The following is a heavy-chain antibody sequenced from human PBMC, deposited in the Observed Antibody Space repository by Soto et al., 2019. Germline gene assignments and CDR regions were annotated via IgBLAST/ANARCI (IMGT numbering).Heavy chain of an antibody. V-gene: IGHV4-59*08. D-gene: IGHD6-19*01. CDR1: GGSISSYY. J-gene: IGHJ5*02. Sequence: SETLSLTCTVSGGSISSYYWSWIRQPPGKGLEWIGYIYYSGSTNYNPSLKSRVTISVDTSKNQFSLKLSSVTAADTAVYYCARLYSSGWYNLIDPWGQGTLVTVSS. CDR3: ARLYSSGWYNLIDP. CDR2: IYYSGST.